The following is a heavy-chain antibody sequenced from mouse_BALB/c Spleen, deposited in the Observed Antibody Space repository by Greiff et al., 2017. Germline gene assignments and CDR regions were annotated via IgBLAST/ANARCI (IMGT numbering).Heavy chain of an antibody. V-gene: IGHV1-66*01. CDR2: IFPGSGNT. CDR3: ARCTTVVDPCFDY. CDR1: GYSFTSYY. J-gene: IGHJ2*01. D-gene: IGHD1-1*01. Sequence: QVQLQQSGPELVKPGASVKISCKASGYSFTSYYIHWVKQRPGQGLEWIGWIFPGSGNTKYNEKFKGQATLTADSSSRTAYMQLSSLTSEDAAVYFAARCTTVVDPCFDYWGQGTTLTVSS.